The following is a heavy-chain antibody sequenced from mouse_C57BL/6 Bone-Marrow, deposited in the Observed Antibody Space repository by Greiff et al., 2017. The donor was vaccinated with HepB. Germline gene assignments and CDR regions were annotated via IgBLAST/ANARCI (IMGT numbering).Heavy chain of an antibody. J-gene: IGHJ4*01. Sequence: DAGGGLVQPKGSLKLSCAASGFSFNTYAMNWVRQAPGKGLEWVARIRSKSNNYATYYADSVKDRFTISRDDSESMLYLQMNNLKTEDTAMYYCVRGNYDYDSYAMDYWGQGTSVTVSS. D-gene: IGHD2-4*01. V-gene: IGHV10-1*01. CDR1: GFSFNTYA. CDR3: VRGNYDYDSYAMDY. CDR2: IRSKSNNYAT.